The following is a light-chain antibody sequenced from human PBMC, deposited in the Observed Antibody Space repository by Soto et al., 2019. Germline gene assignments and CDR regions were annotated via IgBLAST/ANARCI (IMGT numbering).Light chain of an antibody. CDR3: SSYKSSNTPVI. V-gene: IGLV2-14*01. Sequence: QSVLTQPASVSGSPGQSITISCTGTTSDVGFYNFVSWYQQKPGKAPKLMIFDVSHRPSGVSNRFSGSRSDNTASLTISGLQAEDEGDYYCSSYKSSNTPVIFGGGTKLTVL. CDR1: TSDVGFYNF. CDR2: DVS. J-gene: IGLJ2*01.